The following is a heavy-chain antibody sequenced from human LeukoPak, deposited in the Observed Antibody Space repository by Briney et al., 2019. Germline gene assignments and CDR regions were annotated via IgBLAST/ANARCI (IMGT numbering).Heavy chain of an antibody. CDR2: IDPNTGGT. D-gene: IGHD3-3*01. J-gene: IGHJ4*02. CDR3: ARGNYDFWTY. Sequence: ASVTVSCTASGYTFTVYYMHWVRQAPGQGLEWMGWIDPNTGGTNYAQKFQGRVTMTRDTSISTAYMELSRLRSDDTAVYYCARGNYDFWTYWGQGTLVTVSS. CDR1: GYTFTVYY. V-gene: IGHV1-2*02.